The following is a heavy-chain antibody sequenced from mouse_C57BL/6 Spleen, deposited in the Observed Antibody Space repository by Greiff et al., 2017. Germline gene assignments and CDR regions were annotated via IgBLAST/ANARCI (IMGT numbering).Heavy chain of an antibody. CDR1: GFNIKDYY. CDR3: TTCDYEAWFAY. V-gene: IGHV14-1*01. J-gene: IGHJ3*01. Sequence: LQHSGAELVRPGASVKLSCTASGFNIKDYYMHWVKQRPEQGLEWIGRIDPEDGDTEYAPKFQGKATMTADTSSNTAYLQLSSLTSEDTAVSYCTTCDYEAWFAYWGQGTLVTVSA. CDR2: IDPEDGDT. D-gene: IGHD2-4*01.